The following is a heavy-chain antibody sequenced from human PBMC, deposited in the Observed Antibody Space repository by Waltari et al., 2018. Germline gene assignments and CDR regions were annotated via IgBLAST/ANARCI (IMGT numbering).Heavy chain of an antibody. Sequence: VQLVESGGGLVQPGRSLRLSCAASGFTFSSYAMHWVRQAPGKGLEWVAVISYDGSNKYYADSVKGRFTISRDNSKNTLYLQMNSLRAEDTAVYYCAKGYSSGWYVAFDIWGQGTMVTVSS. V-gene: IGHV3-30-3*01. CDR1: GFTFSSYA. CDR2: ISYDGSNK. CDR3: AKGYSSGWYVAFDI. J-gene: IGHJ3*02. D-gene: IGHD6-19*01.